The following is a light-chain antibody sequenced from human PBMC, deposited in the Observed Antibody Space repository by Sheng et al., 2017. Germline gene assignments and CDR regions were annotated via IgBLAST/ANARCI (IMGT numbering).Light chain of an antibody. V-gene: IGKV1-12*01. J-gene: IGKJ4*01. CDR1: QAIANY. CDR2: AAS. Sequence: DIQMSQSPSSVSASVGDRVTITCRASQAIANYLAWYQLKPGEAPKVLIYAASSLQSGVPARFSASGFGTDFTLTINSVQPEDSATYYCQQTDIFPLTFGGGTKGGD. CDR3: QQTDIFPLT.